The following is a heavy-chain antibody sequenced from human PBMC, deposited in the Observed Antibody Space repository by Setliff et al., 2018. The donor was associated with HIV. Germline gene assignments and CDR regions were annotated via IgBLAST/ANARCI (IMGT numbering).Heavy chain of an antibody. CDR1: GFTFRSYW. CDR2: INTDGSDT. CDR3: VREGWTLLRYVDWLLSYMDV. Sequence: GGSLRLSCAASGFTFRSYWRHWVRQAPGKGLVWVSRINTDGSDTNYADSVKGRFIISRDNTKNTVYLQMNRLRVEDTAVYYCVREGWTLLRYVDWLLSYMDVWGKGTTVTVSS. D-gene: IGHD3-9*01. J-gene: IGHJ6*03. V-gene: IGHV3-74*01.